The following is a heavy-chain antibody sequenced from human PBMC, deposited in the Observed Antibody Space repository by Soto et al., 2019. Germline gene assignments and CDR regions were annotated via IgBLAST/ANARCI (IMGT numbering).Heavy chain of an antibody. V-gene: IGHV4-39*01. CDR3: ARPLSPGYYGSSGSLGY. CDR2: IYYTGIT. Sequence: SETLSLTCSVSGGSISSSGFYWGWIRQPPGRGLEWIGCIYYTGITYYNPSLKSRVTISVDTSKNQFSLKLSSVTAADTAVYYCARPLSPGYYGSSGSLGYWGQGTLVTVSS. J-gene: IGHJ4*02. D-gene: IGHD3-22*01. CDR1: GGSISSSGFY.